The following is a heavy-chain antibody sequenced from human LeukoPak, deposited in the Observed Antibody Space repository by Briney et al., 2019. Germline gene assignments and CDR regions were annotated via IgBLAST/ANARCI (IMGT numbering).Heavy chain of an antibody. Sequence: GSLRLSCAASGFTFSSYSMNWVRQPPGKGLEWIGSIYYSGSTYYNPSLKSRVTISVDTSKNQFSLKLSSVTAADTAVYYCARHRRDGYNYYYFDYWGQGTLVTVSS. CDR1: GFTFSSYSMN. CDR2: IYYSGST. J-gene: IGHJ4*02. D-gene: IGHD5-24*01. CDR3: ARHRRDGYNYYYFDY. V-gene: IGHV4-39*01.